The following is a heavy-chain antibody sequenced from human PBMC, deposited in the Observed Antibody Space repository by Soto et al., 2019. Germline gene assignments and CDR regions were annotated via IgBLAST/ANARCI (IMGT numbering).Heavy chain of an antibody. CDR2: IHYTGNT. J-gene: IGHJ5*02. Sequence: PDTLSLTRTASGGSISDDYGNWIRQRPGKGLEWIGFIHYTGNTNYNPSLKSRVAISVDTSKNQFSVKLTSVTAADTAVYYCARGTPYHRNDDWFDTWGQGTLVTVSS. V-gene: IGHV4-59*01. CDR1: GGSISDDY. CDR3: ARGTPYHRNDDWFDT.